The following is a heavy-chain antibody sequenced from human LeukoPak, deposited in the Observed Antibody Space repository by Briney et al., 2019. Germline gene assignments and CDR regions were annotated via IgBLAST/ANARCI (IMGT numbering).Heavy chain of an antibody. J-gene: IGHJ4*02. Sequence: GGSLRLSCAASGLTFSNYAMSWVRQAPAQGREWVSGISDSGGRTSYAASVKGRVTISRDNYKNTLYLQLNSLRAEDTAVYYCAKRGIMIRKIILVGYHTEASYFDCWGQGTLVTVSS. CDR2: ISDSGGRT. V-gene: IGHV3-23*01. CDR1: GLTFSNYA. CDR3: AKRGIMIRKIILVGYHTEASYFDC. D-gene: IGHD3-16*01.